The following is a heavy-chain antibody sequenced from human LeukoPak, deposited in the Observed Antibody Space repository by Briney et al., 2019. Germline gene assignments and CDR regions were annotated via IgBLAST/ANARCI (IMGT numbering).Heavy chain of an antibody. V-gene: IGHV3-66*02. Sequence: PGGSLRLSCAASGFTVSSNYMSWVRQAPGKGLEWVSVIYSGGSTYYADSVKGRFTISRDNSKNTLYLQMNSLRAEDTAVYYCARSKVVGAAGAFDIWGQGTMVTVSS. CDR2: IYSGGST. D-gene: IGHD1-26*01. J-gene: IGHJ3*02. CDR1: GFTVSSNY. CDR3: ARSKVVGAAGAFDI.